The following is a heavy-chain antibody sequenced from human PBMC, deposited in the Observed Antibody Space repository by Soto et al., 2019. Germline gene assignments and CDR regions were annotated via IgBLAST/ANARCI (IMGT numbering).Heavy chain of an antibody. D-gene: IGHD1-1*01. J-gene: IGHJ4*02. CDR3: ARWNGYGDS. Sequence: GGSLRLSCAASGFSISTYGVTWVRQAPGKGLEWVSGFSGSSGNTYYADSVKGRFTISRDNSKNTVYLQMNSLRAEDTAVYYCARWNGYGDSWGQGTLVTVSS. CDR1: GFSISTYG. V-gene: IGHV3-23*01. CDR2: FSGSSGNT.